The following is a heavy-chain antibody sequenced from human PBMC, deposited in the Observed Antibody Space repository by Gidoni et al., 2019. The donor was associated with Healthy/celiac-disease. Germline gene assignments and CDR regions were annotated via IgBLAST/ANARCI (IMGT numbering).Heavy chain of an antibody. V-gene: IGHV3-64D*08. J-gene: IGHJ4*02. D-gene: IGHD3-3*01. Sequence: EVQLVESGGGLVQPGGSLRRSCSASGFTFRSYAMHWVRQAPGKGLEYVSAISSNGGSTYYADSVKGRFTISRDNSKNTLYLQMSSLRAEDTAVYYCVKGRFLEWLPQNDYWGQGTQVTVSS. CDR2: ISSNGGST. CDR3: VKGRFLEWLPQNDY. CDR1: GFTFRSYA.